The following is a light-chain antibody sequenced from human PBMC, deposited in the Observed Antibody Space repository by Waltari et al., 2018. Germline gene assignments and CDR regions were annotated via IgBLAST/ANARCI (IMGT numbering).Light chain of an antibody. CDR3: QQYYQNPLS. V-gene: IGKV1D-13*01. CDR1: QNIYSD. J-gene: IGKJ4*01. CDR2: GAS. Sequence: IQMTQSPSALSASVGDRVTISCRASQNIYSDSAWYQQKPGKAPKLLIYGASSLQGGIPSRFSGRGSGTDFTLTINSLQAEDSATYYCQQYYQNPLSFGGGTKVEIK.